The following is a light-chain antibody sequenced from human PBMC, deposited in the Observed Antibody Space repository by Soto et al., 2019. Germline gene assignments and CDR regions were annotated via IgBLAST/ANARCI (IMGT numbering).Light chain of an antibody. CDR1: SSDVGGYTY. Sequence: QSVLTQPASVSGSPGQSITISCAGTSSDVGGYTYVSWYQQHPGKAPKLMIYDVSNRPSGVSNRFSGSKSGNTASLTISGLQAEDEADYSRTSYTSSSTPYVFGGGTKVTVL. J-gene: IGLJ1*01. CDR2: DVS. CDR3: TSYTSSSTPYV. V-gene: IGLV2-14*01.